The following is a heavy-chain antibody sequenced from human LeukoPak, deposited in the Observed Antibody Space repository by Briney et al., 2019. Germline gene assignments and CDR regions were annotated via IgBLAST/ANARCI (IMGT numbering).Heavy chain of an antibody. Sequence: GGSLRLSCAASGFTFSDYNMNWVRQAPGKGLEWVSSISSGSSYIYYADSVKGRFTISRDNTKYSLYLQMNSLRAEDTAAYYCVIGSGLFDYWGQGTPVTVSS. V-gene: IGHV3-21*01. CDR2: ISSGSSYI. J-gene: IGHJ4*02. CDR3: VIGSGLFDY. CDR1: GFTFSDYN. D-gene: IGHD3-10*01.